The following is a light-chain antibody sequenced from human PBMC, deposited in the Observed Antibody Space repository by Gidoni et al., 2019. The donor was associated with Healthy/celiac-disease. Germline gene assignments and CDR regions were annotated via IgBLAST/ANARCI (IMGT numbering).Light chain of an antibody. Sequence: DNQMTQSPSTLSASVGDRVTITCRASQSISSWLAWYQQKPGKDPKLLIYDASSLESGVPSRFSGSGSGTEFTLTISSLQPDDFATYYCQQYNSDSAFGQGTKLEIK. CDR3: QQYNSDSA. J-gene: IGKJ2*01. V-gene: IGKV1-5*01. CDR1: QSISSW. CDR2: DAS.